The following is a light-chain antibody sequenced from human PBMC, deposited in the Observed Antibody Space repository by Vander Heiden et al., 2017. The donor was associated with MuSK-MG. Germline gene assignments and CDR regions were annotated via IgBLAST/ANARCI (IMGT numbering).Light chain of an antibody. J-gene: IGKJ2*01. CDR3: QVYCFSPYP. Sequence: EMVLTQSPGTLSLSTGERDTLPCSASQRVNSNYLAWYQQKPGQAPRLLIYCASSRATGIPDSYSRSGSGTDFTLTISGLVPEDFTIYFSQVYCFSPYPFGQGAKAXIK. CDR1: QRVNSNY. V-gene: IGKV3-20*01. CDR2: CAS.